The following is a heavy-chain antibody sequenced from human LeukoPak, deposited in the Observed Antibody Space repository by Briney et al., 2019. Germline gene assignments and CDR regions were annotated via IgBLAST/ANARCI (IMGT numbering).Heavy chain of an antibody. J-gene: IGHJ4*02. V-gene: IGHV4-34*01. Sequence: SETLSLTCAVYGGSFRGYYWSWIRQPPGKGLEWIGEINHSGSTNYNPSLKSRVTISVDTSKNQFSLKLSSVTAADTAVYYCARVRFLEWLSGFDYWGQGTLVTVSS. CDR2: INHSGST. CDR3: ARVRFLEWLSGFDY. CDR1: GGSFRGYY. D-gene: IGHD3-3*01.